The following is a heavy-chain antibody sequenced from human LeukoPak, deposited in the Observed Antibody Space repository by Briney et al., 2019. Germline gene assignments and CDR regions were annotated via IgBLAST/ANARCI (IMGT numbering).Heavy chain of an antibody. Sequence: SETLSLTCAVSGYSISSVYYCGWIRQPPGKGLEWIGSIYHSGSTYYNPSLKSRVTISVDTSKNQFSLKLSSVTAADTAVYYCASPRQGLHDAFDIWGQGKMVTVSS. CDR2: IYHSGST. J-gene: IGHJ3*02. CDR3: ASPRQGLHDAFDI. V-gene: IGHV4-38-2*01. CDR1: GYSISSVYY. D-gene: IGHD6-25*01.